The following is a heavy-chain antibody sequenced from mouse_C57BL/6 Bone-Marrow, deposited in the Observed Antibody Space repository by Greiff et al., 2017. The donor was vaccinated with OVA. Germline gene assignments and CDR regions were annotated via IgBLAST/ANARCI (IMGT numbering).Heavy chain of an antibody. V-gene: IGHV1-81*01. J-gene: IGHJ1*03. CDR2: IYPRSGNT. Sequence: LQESGAELARPGASVKLSCKASGYTFTSYGISWVKQRTGQGLEWIGEIYPRSGNTYYNEKFKGKATLTADKSSSTAYMELRSLTSEDSAVYFCAREDGYYPWYFDVWGTGTTVTVSS. CDR3: AREDGYYPWYFDV. D-gene: IGHD2-3*01. CDR1: GYTFTSYG.